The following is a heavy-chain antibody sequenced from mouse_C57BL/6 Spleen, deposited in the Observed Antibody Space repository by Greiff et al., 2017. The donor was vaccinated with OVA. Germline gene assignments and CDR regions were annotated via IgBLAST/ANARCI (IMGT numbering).Heavy chain of an antibody. CDR3: TPFTTEGFAY. CDR2: IDPENGDT. CDR1: GFNIKDDY. D-gene: IGHD1-1*01. Sequence: VQLQQSGAELVRPGASVKLSCTASGFNIKDDYMHWVKQRPEQGLEWIGWIDPENGDTEYASKFQGKATITADTSSNTAYLQLSSLTSADTAVYYCTPFTTEGFAYWGQGTLVTVSA. V-gene: IGHV14-4*01. J-gene: IGHJ3*01.